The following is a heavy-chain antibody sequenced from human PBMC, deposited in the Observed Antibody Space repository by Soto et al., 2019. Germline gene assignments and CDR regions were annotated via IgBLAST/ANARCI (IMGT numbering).Heavy chain of an antibody. CDR2: ISGSGETT. V-gene: IGHV3-23*01. CDR3: ARDRREIDAFDI. J-gene: IGHJ3*02. CDR1: GFTFRSYA. Sequence: EVQLLESGGGLVQPGGSLRLSCAASGFTFRSYAMSWVRQAPGKGLEWVSAISGSGETTYNADSVKCRFTNSRDNSKNTLYLQMNSLRAEDTAVYYCARDRREIDAFDIWGQGTMVTVSS. D-gene: IGHD1-26*01.